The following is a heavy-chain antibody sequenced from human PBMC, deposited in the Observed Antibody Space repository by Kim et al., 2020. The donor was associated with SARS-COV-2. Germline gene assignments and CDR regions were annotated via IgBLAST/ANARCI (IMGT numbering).Heavy chain of an antibody. CDR1: GYTFTAYY. J-gene: IGHJ5*02. Sequence: ASVKVSCKASGYTFTAYYMHWVRQAPGQGLEWMGRINPISGGTNYAQRFQGRVTMTRDTSISTAYMELSSLKSDDTAVYFCARDGYSTMNWFDPWGQGTLVTVSS. D-gene: IGHD5-12*01. CDR2: INPISGGT. CDR3: ARDGYSTMNWFDP. V-gene: IGHV1-2*06.